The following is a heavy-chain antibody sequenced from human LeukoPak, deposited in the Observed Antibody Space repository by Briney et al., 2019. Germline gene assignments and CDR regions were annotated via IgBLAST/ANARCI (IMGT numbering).Heavy chain of an antibody. V-gene: IGHV1-58*02. D-gene: IGHD3-22*01. CDR3: AALGTGYYPYYFDY. CDR1: GFTFTSYA. Sequence: SVKVYCKASGFTFTSYAMQWVRPARGQRLVWIGWIVVGSGNTNYAQKFQERVTITRDMSTSTAYMELSSLRSEDTAVYYCAALGTGYYPYYFDYWGQGTLVTVSS. J-gene: IGHJ4*02. CDR2: IVVGSGNT.